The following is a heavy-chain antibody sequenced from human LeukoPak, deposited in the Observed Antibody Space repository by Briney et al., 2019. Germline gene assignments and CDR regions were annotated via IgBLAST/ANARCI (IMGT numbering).Heavy chain of an antibody. V-gene: IGHV4-30-2*01. CDR2: IYHSGST. Sequence: SETLSLTCAVSGGSISSGGYSWSWIRQPPGKGLEWIGYIYHSGSTYYNPSLKSRVTISVDRSKNQFSLKLSSVTAADTAVYYCARGAPYYDILTGYYYYFDHWGQGTLVTVSS. J-gene: IGHJ4*02. CDR1: GGSISSGGYS. CDR3: ARGAPYYDILTGYYYYFDH. D-gene: IGHD3-9*01.